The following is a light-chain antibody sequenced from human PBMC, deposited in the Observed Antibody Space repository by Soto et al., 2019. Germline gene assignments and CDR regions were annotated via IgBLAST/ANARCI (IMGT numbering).Light chain of an antibody. Sequence: TQSRAALSVYPRESATRSSRASQRMSRNLAWYQQKPGQAPRLLSYDASTRATAIPARFSGSGSETEFTLTISSRQSEDSAVHDFQQYNTGPPWRFAQGTKV. CDR2: DAS. CDR3: QQYNTGPPWR. CDR1: QRMSRN. V-gene: IGKV3-15*01. J-gene: IGKJ1*01.